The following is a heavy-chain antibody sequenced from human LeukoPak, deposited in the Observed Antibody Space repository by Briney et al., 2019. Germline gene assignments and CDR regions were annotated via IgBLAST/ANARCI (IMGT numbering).Heavy chain of an antibody. CDR2: INAGNGNT. CDR3: ARKTIAAAGHFDY. J-gene: IGHJ4*02. Sequence: ASVKVSCKASGYTFTSYTMHWVRQAPGQRLEWMEWINAGNGNTKYSQKFQGRVTITRDTSASTAYMELSSLRSEDTAVYYCARKTIAAAGHFDYWGQGTLVTVSS. V-gene: IGHV1-3*01. D-gene: IGHD6-13*01. CDR1: GYTFTSYT.